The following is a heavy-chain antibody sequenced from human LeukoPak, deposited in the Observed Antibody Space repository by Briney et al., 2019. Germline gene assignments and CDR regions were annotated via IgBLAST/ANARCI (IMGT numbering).Heavy chain of an antibody. CDR2: IFYSGTT. CDR1: GGSISSYY. D-gene: IGHD3-3*01. J-gene: IGHJ4*02. V-gene: IGHV4-59*01. CDR3: AREGLVYDFWSGYYSTYYFDY. Sequence: SETLSLTCTVSGGSISSYYWSWIRQPPGKGLEWIGFIFYSGTTNYNPSLKSRVTISVDTSKNQFSLKLSSVTAADTAVYYCAREGLVYDFWSGYYSTYYFDYWGQGTLVTVSS.